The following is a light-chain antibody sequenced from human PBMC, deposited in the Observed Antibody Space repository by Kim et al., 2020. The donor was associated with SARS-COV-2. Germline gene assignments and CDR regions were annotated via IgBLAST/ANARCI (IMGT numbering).Light chain of an antibody. CDR2: GES. CDR3: QQYVSSPRT. V-gene: IGKV3-20*01. J-gene: IGKJ1*01. CDR1: QSSSSSY. Sequence: GESTTLSCRASQSSSSSYLAWYQQKPGQAPRLLIYGESSRATGIPDRFSGSGSGTDFTLTISRLEPEDFAVYYCQQYVSSPRTFGQGTKVDIK.